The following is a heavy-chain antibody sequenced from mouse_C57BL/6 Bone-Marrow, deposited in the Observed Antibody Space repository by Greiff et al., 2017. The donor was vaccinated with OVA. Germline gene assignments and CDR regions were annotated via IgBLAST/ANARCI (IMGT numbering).Heavy chain of an antibody. V-gene: IGHV1-85*01. Sequence: VQLQQSGPELVKPGASVKLSCKASGYTFTSYDINWVKQRPGQGLEWIGWIYPRDGSPKYNEKFKGTATLTVDTSSSTAYMELHSLTSDDSAVYFCAREGYYYGSSYWYFDVWGTGTTVTVSS. CDR3: AREGYYYGSSYWYFDV. D-gene: IGHD1-1*01. CDR1: GYTFTSYD. J-gene: IGHJ1*03. CDR2: IYPRDGSP.